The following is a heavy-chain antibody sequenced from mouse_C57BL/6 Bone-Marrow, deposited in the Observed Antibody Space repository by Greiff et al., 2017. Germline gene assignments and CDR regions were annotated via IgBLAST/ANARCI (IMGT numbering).Heavy chain of an antibody. CDR2: IYPRSGNT. J-gene: IGHJ3*01. Sequence: LQESGAELARPGASVKLSCKASGYTFTSSGISWVKQRTGQGLEWIGEIYPRSGNTYYNEKLKGKATLTADKSSSTAYMELRSLTSEDSAVYFCARCPWFADWGQGTLVTVSA. CDR3: ARCPWFAD. V-gene: IGHV1-81*01. CDR1: GYTFTSSG.